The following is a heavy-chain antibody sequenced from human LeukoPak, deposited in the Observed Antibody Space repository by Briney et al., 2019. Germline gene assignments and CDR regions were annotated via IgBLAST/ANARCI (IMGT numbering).Heavy chain of an antibody. CDR2: ISGSGGST. J-gene: IGHJ4*02. D-gene: IGHD6-13*01. CDR3: AKDKLQQLVRYYFDY. Sequence: GGSLRLSCAASGFTFSSYAMSWVRQAPGKGLEWVSAISGSGGSTYQADSVKGRFTISRDNSKNTLYLQMNSLRAEDTAVYYCAKDKLQQLVRYYFDYWGQGTLVTVSS. V-gene: IGHV3-23*01. CDR1: GFTFSSYA.